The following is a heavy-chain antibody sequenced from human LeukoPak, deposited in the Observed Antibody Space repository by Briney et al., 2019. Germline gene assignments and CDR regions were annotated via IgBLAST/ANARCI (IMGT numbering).Heavy chain of an antibody. V-gene: IGHV4-39*01. D-gene: IGHD4-17*01. Sequence: ASETLSLTCTVSGGSISSSSYDWGWIRQPPGKGLEWIGSIYYSGSTYYNPSLKSRVTISVDTSKNQFSLKLSSVTAADTAVYYCATVGYGDYYYYGMDVWGQGTTVTVSS. J-gene: IGHJ6*02. CDR1: GGSISSSSYD. CDR2: IYYSGST. CDR3: ATVGYGDYYYYGMDV.